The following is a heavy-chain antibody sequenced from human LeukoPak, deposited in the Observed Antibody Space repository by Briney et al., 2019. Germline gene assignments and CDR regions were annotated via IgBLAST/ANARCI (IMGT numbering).Heavy chain of an antibody. V-gene: IGHV4-34*01. J-gene: IGHJ6*02. CDR3: ARGVAGIKSPYYYYGMDV. CDR2: INHSGST. D-gene: IGHD6-19*01. CDR1: GGSFSGYY. Sequence: NPSETLPLTCAVYGGSFSGYYWSWIRQPPGKGLEWIGEINHSGSTNYNPSLKSRVTISVDTSKNQFSLKLSSVTAADTAVYYCARGVAGIKSPYYYYGMDVWGQGTTVTVSS.